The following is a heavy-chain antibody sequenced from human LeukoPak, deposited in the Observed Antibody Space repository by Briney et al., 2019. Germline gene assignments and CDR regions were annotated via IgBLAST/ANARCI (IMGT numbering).Heavy chain of an antibody. V-gene: IGHV5-10-1*01. Sequence: GESLKISCKASGYSVTSYWISWVRQMPGEGLEWMGRIDPSDSDTNYSPSFQGHVTMSADKSISTAYLQWSSLKASDTAMYFCARHVNWRSGQSWFDPWGQGTLVTVSS. CDR1: GYSVTSYW. CDR2: IDPSDSDT. J-gene: IGHJ5*02. D-gene: IGHD3-10*01. CDR3: ARHVNWRSGQSWFDP.